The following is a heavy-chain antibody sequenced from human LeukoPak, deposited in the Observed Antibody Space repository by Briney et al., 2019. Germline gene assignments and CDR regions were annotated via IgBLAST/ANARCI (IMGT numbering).Heavy chain of an antibody. CDR3: AHIMGSGDEADY. V-gene: IGHV1-8*01. CDR2: MNPNSGNT. Sequence: ASVKVSCKASGYTFTSYDTNWVRQATGQGLEWMGWMNPNSGNTGYAQKFQGRVTMTRNTSISTAYMELSSLRSEDTAVYYCAHIMGSGDEADYWGQGTLVTVSS. CDR1: GYTFTSYD. J-gene: IGHJ4*02. D-gene: IGHD7-27*01.